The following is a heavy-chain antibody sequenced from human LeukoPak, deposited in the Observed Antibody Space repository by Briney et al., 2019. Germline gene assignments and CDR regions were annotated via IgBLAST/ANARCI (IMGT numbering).Heavy chain of an antibody. J-gene: IGHJ4*02. Sequence: GASVKVSCKPSGYTFTNYGVSWVRQAPGQGLEWMGRIIPILGIANYAQKFQGRVTITADKSTSTAYMELSSLRSEDTAVYYCAREGNTMVRGSYYFDYWGQGTLVTVSS. CDR2: IIPILGIA. CDR1: GYTFTNYG. D-gene: IGHD3-10*01. V-gene: IGHV1-69*04. CDR3: AREGNTMVRGSYYFDY.